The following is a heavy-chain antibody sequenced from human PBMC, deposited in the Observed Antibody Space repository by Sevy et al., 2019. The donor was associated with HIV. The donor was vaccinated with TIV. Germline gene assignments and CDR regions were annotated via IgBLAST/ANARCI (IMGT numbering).Heavy chain of an antibody. D-gene: IGHD1-1*01. J-gene: IGHJ4*02. CDR3: AGEGGWYNYAPSDY. CDR2: ISYDGNKR. CDR1: GFSFSSHG. Sequence: GGSLRLSCAASGFSFSSHGMHWVRQAPGKGLEWQAVISYDGNKRYYADSVKGRFTISRDNSKNTLYLQMNSLRAEDTAVYYCAGEGGWYNYAPSDYWGQGTLVTVSS. V-gene: IGHV3-30*03.